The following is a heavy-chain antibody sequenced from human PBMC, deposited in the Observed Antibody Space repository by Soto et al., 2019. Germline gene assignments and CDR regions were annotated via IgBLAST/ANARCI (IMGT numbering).Heavy chain of an antibody. CDR3: AGQSAPQGKYGMDV. CDR1: GESFSGYY. J-gene: IGHJ6*02. V-gene: IGHV4-34*01. CDR2: INHSGST. D-gene: IGHD2-8*01. Sequence: QVQLQQWGAGLLKPSEILSLTCAVYGESFSGYYWSWIRQPPGKGLEWIGEINHSGSTNYNPSLKSRVTISVDTSKNQFSVNLSSVTAADTAVYYCAGQSAPQGKYGMDVWGQGTTVTVSS.